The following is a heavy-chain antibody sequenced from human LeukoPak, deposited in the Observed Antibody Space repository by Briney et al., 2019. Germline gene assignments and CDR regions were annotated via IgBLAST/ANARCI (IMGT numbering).Heavy chain of an antibody. V-gene: IGHV3-30*02. J-gene: IGHJ6*03. CDR3: AKDPAGYSSGWNGGYYYMDV. CDR2: IRYDGSNK. D-gene: IGHD6-19*01. Sequence: PGGSLRLSCAASGFTFSSYGMHWVRQAPGKGLEWVAFIRYDGSNKYYADSVKGRFIISRDNSKNTLYLQMNSLRAEDTAVYYCAKDPAGYSSGWNGGYYYMDVWGKGTTVTVSS. CDR1: GFTFSSYG.